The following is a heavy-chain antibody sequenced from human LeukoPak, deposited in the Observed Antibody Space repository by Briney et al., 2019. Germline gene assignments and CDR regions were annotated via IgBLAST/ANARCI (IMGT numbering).Heavy chain of an antibody. CDR3: TTGNWGPH. D-gene: IGHD7-27*01. CDR1: GFTVSSNY. Sequence: GGSLRLSCAASGFTVSSNYMSWVRQAPGKGLEWVGRTKRKTDGGTTDYAAPVKGRFTISRDDSKNTLYLQMNSLKTEDTAVYYCTTGNWGPHWGQGTLVTVSS. V-gene: IGHV3-15*01. CDR2: TKRKTDGGTT. J-gene: IGHJ4*02.